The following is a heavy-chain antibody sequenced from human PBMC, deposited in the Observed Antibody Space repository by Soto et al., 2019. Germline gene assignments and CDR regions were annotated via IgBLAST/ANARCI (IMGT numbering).Heavy chain of an antibody. J-gene: IGHJ4*02. CDR1: GGSFSGYY. CDR3: ARRTRGGGGDY. CDR2: INHSGST. D-gene: IGHD3-10*01. Sequence: QVQLQQWGAGLLKPSETLSLTCAVYGGSFSGYYWSWIRQPPGKGLEWIGEINHSGSTNYNPSLKSRVTISVDTAKNQFSLKLGSVAAADPAVYYWARRTRGGGGDYWGQGTLVTVSS. V-gene: IGHV4-34*01.